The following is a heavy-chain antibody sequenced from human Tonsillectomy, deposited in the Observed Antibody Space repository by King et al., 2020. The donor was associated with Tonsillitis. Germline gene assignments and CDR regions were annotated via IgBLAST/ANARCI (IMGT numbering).Heavy chain of an antibody. Sequence: VQLVESGGGVVQRGGSLRLSCAASGFTFDDFAMHWVRQAPGKGLEWVSLISGDGGSTYYADSVRSRFTISRDNSKSSLHLQMNSLRTEDIAMYYCAKDAGYSSTWAPVYMDGWGKGTTVTVSS. J-gene: IGHJ6*03. D-gene: IGHD6-13*01. CDR3: AKDAGYSSTWAPVYMDG. CDR2: ISGDGGST. V-gene: IGHV3-43*02. CDR1: GFTFDDFA.